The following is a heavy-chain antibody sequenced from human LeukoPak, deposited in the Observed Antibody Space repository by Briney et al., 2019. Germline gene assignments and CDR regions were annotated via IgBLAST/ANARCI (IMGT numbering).Heavy chain of an antibody. CDR2: IYYSGST. Sequence: SETLSLTCTVSGGSISSYYWSWIRQPPGKGLEWIGYIYYSGSTNYNPSLKSRVTISVKTSKNQFSLKLSSVTAADTAVYYCARTTTVRGTYYMDVWGKGTTVTVSS. CDR1: GGSISSYY. CDR3: ARTTTVRGTYYMDV. D-gene: IGHD3-10*01. V-gene: IGHV4-59*01. J-gene: IGHJ6*03.